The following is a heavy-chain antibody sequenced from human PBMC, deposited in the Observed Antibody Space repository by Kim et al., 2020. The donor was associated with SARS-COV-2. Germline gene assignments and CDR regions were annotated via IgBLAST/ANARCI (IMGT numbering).Heavy chain of an antibody. D-gene: IGHD2-2*01. CDR2: INSDGSST. CDR1: GFTFSTYW. J-gene: IGHJ6*03. Sequence: GGSLRHSCAASGFTFSTYWMYWVRQAPGKGLVWVSLINSDGSSTNYADSVKGRFTISRDNAKNTRYLQMNSLRAEDTAVYYCARPSSTSCPCYYFDVGGKGNGVSLSS. CDR3: ARPSSTSCPCYYFDV. V-gene: IGHV3-74*01.